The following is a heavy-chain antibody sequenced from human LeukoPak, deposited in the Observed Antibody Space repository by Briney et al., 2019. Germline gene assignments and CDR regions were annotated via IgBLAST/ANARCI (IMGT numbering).Heavy chain of an antibody. V-gene: IGHV1-2*02. CDR1: GDTFTGYY. D-gene: IGHD3-16*01. CDR3: AREVGGAASPLDP. CDR2: INPNSGGT. J-gene: IGHJ5*02. Sequence: ASVKLSCNASGDTFTGYYMHWVRQAPGQGLEWMGWINPNSGGTNYAQKFQGRVTMTRDTSISTAYMELSRLISDDTAVYYCAREVGGAASPLDPWGQGTLVTVSS.